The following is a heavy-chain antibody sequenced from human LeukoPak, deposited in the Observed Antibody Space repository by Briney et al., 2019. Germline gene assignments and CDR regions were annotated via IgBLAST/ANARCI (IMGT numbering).Heavy chain of an antibody. CDR3: ARSWFGELLSTSNWFDP. D-gene: IGHD3-10*01. CDR1: GFTFDDYG. J-gene: IGHJ5*02. Sequence: PGGSLRLSCAASGFTFDDYGMSWVRQAPGKGLEWVSGINWNGGSTGYADSVKGRFTISRDNAKNSLYLQMNSLRAEDTALYYCARSWFGELLSTSNWFDPWGQGTLSPSPQ. CDR2: INWNGGST. V-gene: IGHV3-20*04.